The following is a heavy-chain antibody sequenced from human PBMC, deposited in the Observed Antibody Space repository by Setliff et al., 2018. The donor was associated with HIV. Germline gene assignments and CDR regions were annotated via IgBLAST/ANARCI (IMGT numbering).Heavy chain of an antibody. CDR1: GGTFSSYA. CDR2: IIPILGLA. CDR3: VSTSSTKTRPDAFDI. J-gene: IGHJ3*02. V-gene: IGHV1-69*10. Sequence: SVKVSCKASGGTFSSYAISWVRQAPGQGLEWMGGIIPILGLANYAQKFQGRVTSTADKSTSTAYMELSSLRSEDTAVYYCVSTSSTKTRPDAFDIWGQGTMVTVSS. D-gene: IGHD2-2*01.